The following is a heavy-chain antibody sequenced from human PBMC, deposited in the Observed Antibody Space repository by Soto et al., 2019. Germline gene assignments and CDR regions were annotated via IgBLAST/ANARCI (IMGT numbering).Heavy chain of an antibody. CDR3: ARDYPPGGCSGGSCYDYYGMDV. J-gene: IGHJ6*02. CDR1: GFTFSSYS. CDR2: ISSSSSTI. V-gene: IGHV3-48*02. D-gene: IGHD2-15*01. Sequence: GGSLRLSCAASGFTFSSYSMNWVRQAPGKGLEWVSYISSSSSTIYYADSVKGRFTISRDNAKNSLYLQMNSLRDEDTAVYYCARDYPPGGCSGGSCYDYYGMDVWGQGTTVTVSS.